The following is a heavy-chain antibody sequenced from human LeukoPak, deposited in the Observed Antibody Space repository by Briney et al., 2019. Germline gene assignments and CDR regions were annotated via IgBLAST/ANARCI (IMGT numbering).Heavy chain of an antibody. Sequence: PGGSLRLSCAASGFTFSRYAMSWVRQAPGKGLEWGSAISGSGGSTYYADSVKGGFTISRDNSKNTLYLQMNSLRAEDTAVYYCAKDKRITFGGVIVFDYWGQGTLVTVSS. CDR1: GFTFSRYA. V-gene: IGHV3-23*01. J-gene: IGHJ4*02. D-gene: IGHD3-16*02. CDR2: ISGSGGST. CDR3: AKDKRITFGGVIVFDY.